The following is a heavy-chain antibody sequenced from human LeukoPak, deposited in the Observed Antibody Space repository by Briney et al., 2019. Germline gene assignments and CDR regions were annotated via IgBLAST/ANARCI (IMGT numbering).Heavy chain of an antibody. V-gene: IGHV3-66*01. D-gene: IGHD1-1*01. CDR2: IYSGGST. CDR3: AGSETTGYIPREWDYWYFDV. CDR1: GFTVSSNY. Sequence: PGGSLRLSCAASGFTVSSNYMSWVRQAPGKGLEWVSVIYSGGSTYYADCVKGRFTISRDNSKNTLYLQMNSLRAEDTAVYYCAGSETTGYIPREWDYWYFDVWGRGTLVTVSS. J-gene: IGHJ2*01.